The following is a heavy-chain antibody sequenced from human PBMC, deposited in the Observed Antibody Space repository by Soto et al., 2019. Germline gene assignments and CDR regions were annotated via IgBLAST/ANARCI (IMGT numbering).Heavy chain of an antibody. CDR2: IYWDDDK. CDR3: AHIQYYYDSSGDYSNAYYFQH. V-gene: IGHV2-5*02. D-gene: IGHD3-22*01. CDR1: GFSLSTSGVG. J-gene: IGHJ1*01. Sequence: QITLKESGPTLVKPTQTLTLTCTFSGFSLSTSGVGVGWIRQPPGKALEWLALIYWDDDKRYSTSLKSRLTITKDTSKHPMVLTMTYMDPVDTDSYYCAHIQYYYDSSGDYSNAYYFQHCGQGTLVTVSS.